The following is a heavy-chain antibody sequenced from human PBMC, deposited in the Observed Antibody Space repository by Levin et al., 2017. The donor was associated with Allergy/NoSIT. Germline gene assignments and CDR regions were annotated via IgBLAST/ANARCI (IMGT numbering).Heavy chain of an antibody. CDR3: AEDYHLITFGEINAEDGMDV. J-gene: IGHJ6*02. D-gene: IGHD3-16*01. Sequence: ASVKVSCNASGYSFTSYGISWVRQAPGQGLEWMGWIRTYNGNANYAQNLQGRVTMTTDTSTSTAYLELRGLRSDDQAVYYCAEDYHLITFGEINAEDGMDVWGQGTTVTVSS. V-gene: IGHV1-18*01. CDR2: IRTYNGNA. CDR1: GYSFTSYG.